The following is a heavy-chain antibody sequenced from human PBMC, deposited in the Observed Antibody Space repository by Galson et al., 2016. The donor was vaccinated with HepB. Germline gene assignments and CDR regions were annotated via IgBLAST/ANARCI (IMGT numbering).Heavy chain of an antibody. D-gene: IGHD3-22*01. CDR2: IYQSGST. Sequence: SETLSLTCIVSGDSISPHYWSWIRQPPGKGLEWIGHIYQSGSTKYNPSLKSRATISVDTSKNQFSLTLNSVTAADTAAYYCARERSEYISGRLDYWGQGTLGSVSS. J-gene: IGHJ4*02. CDR1: GDSISPHY. V-gene: IGHV4-59*11. CDR3: ARERSEYISGRLDY.